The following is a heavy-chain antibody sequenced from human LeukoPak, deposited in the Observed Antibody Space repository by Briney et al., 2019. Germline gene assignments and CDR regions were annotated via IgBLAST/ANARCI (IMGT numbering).Heavy chain of an antibody. CDR1: GGSISSSSYY. CDR2: IYYSGST. D-gene: IGHD6-19*01. Sequence: SETLSLTCTVSGGSISSSSYYWGWIRQPPGTGLEWIGSIYYSGSTYYNPSLKSRVTISVDTSKNQFSLKLSSVTAADTAVYYCARGAYSSGYSDYWGQGTLVTVSS. CDR3: ARGAYSSGYSDY. V-gene: IGHV4-39*01. J-gene: IGHJ4*02.